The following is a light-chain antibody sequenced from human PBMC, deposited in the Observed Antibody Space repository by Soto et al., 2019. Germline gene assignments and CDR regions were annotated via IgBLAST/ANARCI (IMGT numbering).Light chain of an antibody. CDR1: QSIGLA. V-gene: IGKV3-11*01. CDR3: QQRTDRPPWT. J-gene: IGKJ1*01. CDR2: DAS. Sequence: EIVLTQSPATLSLYPGARATLSCRASQSIGLAIAWYQHKPGQAPRLLIFDASQRATGIPARFRGSGSGTDFTLSISSLEPEDFAVYYCQQRTDRPPWTFGQGTKVDIK.